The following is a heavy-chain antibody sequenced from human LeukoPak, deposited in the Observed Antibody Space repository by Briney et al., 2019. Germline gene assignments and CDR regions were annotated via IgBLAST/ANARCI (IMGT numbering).Heavy chain of an antibody. CDR2: INTNGRT. CDR1: GGSIRDYQ. D-gene: IGHD5-12*01. V-gene: IGHV4-4*09. Sequence: SETLSLTCAVSGGSIRDYQWSWIRQPPGQGLEWIGHINTNGRTDYNPSLRSRLTFSVDTSRDQLSLKLSSVTAADTAMYYCATSYDYKVAPFDLCGQGTLVTVSS. J-gene: IGHJ4*02. CDR3: ATSYDYKVAPFDL.